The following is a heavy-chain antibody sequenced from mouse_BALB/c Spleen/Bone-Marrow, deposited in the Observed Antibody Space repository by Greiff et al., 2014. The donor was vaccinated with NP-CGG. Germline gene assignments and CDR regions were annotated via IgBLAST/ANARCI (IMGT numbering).Heavy chain of an antibody. Sequence: QVQLQQSGPGLVAPSQCLSITCTVSGFSLTDYGVSWIRQPPGKGLEWLGVICGGGITYYNPAIKSILTISKDNTKSQVYLNMIRLQTDDTDMSYCTKRVGYFAYWGQGTTLTVSS. CDR1: GFSLTDYG. V-gene: IGHV2-6-5*01. J-gene: IGHJ2*01. D-gene: IGHD2-14*01. CDR2: ICGGGIT. CDR3: TKRVGYFAY.